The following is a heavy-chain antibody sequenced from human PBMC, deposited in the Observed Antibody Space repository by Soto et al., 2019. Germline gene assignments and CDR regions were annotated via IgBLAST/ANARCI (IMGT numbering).Heavy chain of an antibody. CDR3: ARDQAGGSYSFDY. CDR1: GYTFTGYY. J-gene: IGHJ4*02. V-gene: IGHV1-2*04. D-gene: IGHD1-26*01. CDR2: INPNSGGT. Sequence: APVKVSCKASGYTFTGYYMHWVRQAPGQGLEWMGWINPNSGGTNYAQKFQGWVTMTRDTSISTAYMELSRLRSDDTAVYYCARDQAGGSYSFDYWGQGTQVTVSS.